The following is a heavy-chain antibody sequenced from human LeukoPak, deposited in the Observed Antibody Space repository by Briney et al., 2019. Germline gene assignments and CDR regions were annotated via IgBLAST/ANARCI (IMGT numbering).Heavy chain of an antibody. CDR1: GFTFSSYT. V-gene: IGHV3-21*01. CDR3: ARDLIVEGTAILGY. Sequence: GGSLRLSCAASGFTFSSYTMNWVRQAPGKGLEWVSSISSSSTHLYHADSVKGRFAISRDNAKNSLYLQMNSLRAEDTAVYYCARDLIVEGTAILGYWGQGTLVTVSS. CDR2: ISSSSTHL. D-gene: IGHD1-26*01. J-gene: IGHJ4*02.